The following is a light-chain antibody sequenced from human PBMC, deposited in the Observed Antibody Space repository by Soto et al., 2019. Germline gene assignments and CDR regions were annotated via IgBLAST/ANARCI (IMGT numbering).Light chain of an antibody. Sequence: DLQMTQSPSTLSGSVGDRVTITCRASQTISSWLAWYQQKQGKAPKLLIYKASTLKSGVPSRFSVSGSGTELTLTISSLQPDDGATYDGQHYNSYSEAFGQGTKVEIK. J-gene: IGKJ1*01. CDR3: QHYNSYSEA. CDR1: QTISSW. V-gene: IGKV1-5*03. CDR2: KAS.